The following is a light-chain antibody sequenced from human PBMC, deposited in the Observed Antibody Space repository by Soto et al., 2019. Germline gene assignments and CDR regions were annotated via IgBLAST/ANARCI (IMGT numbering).Light chain of an antibody. CDR3: QQYRSWPRT. Sequence: EILLTQSPATLSVSPGETATLSCRASQNVLSDLAWYQQKPGQAPRLLVYGATTRATDAPAKFRGRGSGTEFSLTISSLQSADSATYYCQQYRSWPRTFGQGSKVEI. CDR1: QNVLSD. CDR2: GAT. J-gene: IGKJ1*01. V-gene: IGKV3-15*01.